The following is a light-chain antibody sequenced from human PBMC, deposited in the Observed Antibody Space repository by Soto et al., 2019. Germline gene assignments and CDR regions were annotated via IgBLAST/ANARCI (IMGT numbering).Light chain of an antibody. J-gene: IGKJ4*01. V-gene: IGKV3D-20*01. CDR2: DAS. CDR3: QQYGSSPLT. Sequence: EIVLTQSPATLSLSPGERATLSCAASQSVSSSYLAWYQQTPGLAPRLLIYDASSRATGIPDRFSGSGSGTDFTLTISRLEPEDFAVYYCQQYGSSPLTFGGGTKVEIK. CDR1: QSVSSSY.